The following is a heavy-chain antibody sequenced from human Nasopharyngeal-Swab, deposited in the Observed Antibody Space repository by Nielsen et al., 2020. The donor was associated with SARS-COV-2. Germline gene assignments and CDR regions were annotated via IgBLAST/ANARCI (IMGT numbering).Heavy chain of an antibody. Sequence: SVTVSRQVSRYTLTELSMHWVRQAPGKGLEWMGGFDPEDGETIYAQKFQGRVTMTEDTSTDTAYMELSSLRSEDTAVYYCATSPPLLPMGRHWFDPWGQGTLVTVSS. CDR3: ATSPPLLPMGRHWFDP. J-gene: IGHJ5*02. D-gene: IGHD3-22*01. CDR2: FDPEDGET. V-gene: IGHV1-24*01. CDR1: RYTLTELS.